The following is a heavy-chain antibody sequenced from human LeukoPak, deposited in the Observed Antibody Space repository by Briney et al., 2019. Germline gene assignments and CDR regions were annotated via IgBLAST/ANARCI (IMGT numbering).Heavy chain of an antibody. D-gene: IGHD3-10*01. J-gene: IGHJ4*02. V-gene: IGHV4-39*01. CDR3: ASRVVTDYYFDY. CDR1: LGSIGRGGYD. CDR2: IYYTGTT. Sequence: PSETLSLTCTVSLGSIGRGGYDRDWLRQPPGKGPEWIGTIYYTGTTFYNPSLKSRVTISVDTSKNQFSLKLSSVTAADTAVYYCASRVVTDYYFDYWGPGALVSVSS.